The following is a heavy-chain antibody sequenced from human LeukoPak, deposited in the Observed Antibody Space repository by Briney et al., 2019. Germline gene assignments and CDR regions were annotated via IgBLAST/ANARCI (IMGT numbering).Heavy chain of an antibody. J-gene: IGHJ4*02. Sequence: GGTLRLSCAASGFTFSSYGMSWVRQAPGKGLEWVSAISGSGGSTYYADSVKGRFTISRDNSKNTLYLQMNSLRAEDTAVYYYARSPYYFDSSAWMDYFDFWGQGTLVTVSS. CDR2: ISGSGGST. V-gene: IGHV3-23*01. D-gene: IGHD3-22*01. CDR1: GFTFSSYG. CDR3: ARSPYYFDSSAWMDYFDF.